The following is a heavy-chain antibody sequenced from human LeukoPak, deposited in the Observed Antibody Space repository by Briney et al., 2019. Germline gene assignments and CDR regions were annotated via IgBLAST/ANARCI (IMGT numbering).Heavy chain of an antibody. Sequence: SETLSLTCIVSGGSISSTTYYWGWIRQPPGKRLEWIGSIYYSGNTYYNPSLKSRVTISVDRSKNQFSLKLSSVTAADTAVYYCARGGGVGTFDPWGQGTLVTVSS. J-gene: IGHJ5*02. CDR1: GGSISSTTYY. D-gene: IGHD3-3*01. V-gene: IGHV4-39*07. CDR3: ARGGGVGTFDP. CDR2: IYYSGNT.